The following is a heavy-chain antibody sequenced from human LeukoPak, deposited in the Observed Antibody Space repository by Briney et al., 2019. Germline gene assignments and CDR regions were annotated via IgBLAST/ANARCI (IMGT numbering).Heavy chain of an antibody. CDR3: ARVGATNGGAFDI. CDR1: GYTFTGYY. J-gene: IGHJ3*02. D-gene: IGHD1-26*01. V-gene: IGHV1-2*02. CDR2: INPNSGGT. Sequence: ASVKVSCKASGYTFTGYYMHWVRQAPGQGLVWMGWINPNSGGTNYAQKFQGRVTMTRDTSISTAYMELSRLRSDDTAVYYCARVGATNGGAFDIWGQGTMVTVSS.